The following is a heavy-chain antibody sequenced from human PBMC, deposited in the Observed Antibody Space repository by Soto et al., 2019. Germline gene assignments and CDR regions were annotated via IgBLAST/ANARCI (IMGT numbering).Heavy chain of an antibody. V-gene: IGHV1-69*01. J-gene: IGHJ6*02. Sequence: QVQLVQSGAEVKKPGSSVKVSCKASGGTFSSYCISWVRQAPGQGLEWMGGIIPISGTANYAQKFQGRVTITADESTITAYMELSSLRSEDTAVYYCARSQGSSTSLEIYYYYYYGMDVWGQGTTVTVSS. CDR3: ARSQGSSTSLEIYYYYYYGMDV. CDR1: GGTFSSYC. D-gene: IGHD2-2*01. CDR2: IIPISGTA.